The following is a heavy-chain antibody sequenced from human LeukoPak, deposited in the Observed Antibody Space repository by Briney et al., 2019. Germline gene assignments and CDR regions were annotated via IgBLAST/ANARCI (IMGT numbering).Heavy chain of an antibody. J-gene: IGHJ6*04. CDR1: GFTFNTYS. D-gene: IGHD3-10*02. CDR3: AELGITMIGGV. Sequence: GGSLRLSCAASGFTFNTYSMSWVRQAPGKGLEWVSSISTSSSYIYSADSVKGRFTISRDNAKNSLYLQMNSLRAEDTAVYYCAELGITMIGGVWGKRTTVTISS. CDR2: ISTSSSYI. V-gene: IGHV3-21*01.